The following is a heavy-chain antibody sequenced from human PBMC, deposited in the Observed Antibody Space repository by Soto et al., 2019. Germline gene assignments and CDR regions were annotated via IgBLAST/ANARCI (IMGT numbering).Heavy chain of an antibody. J-gene: IGHJ4*02. CDR2: IWYDGSNK. D-gene: IGHD6-13*01. V-gene: IGHV3-33*01. CDR1: GFTFSSYG. CDR3: ARVVIAAAGTYFDY. Sequence: QVQLVESGGGVVQPGRSLRLSCAASGFTFSSYGMHWVRQAPGKGLEWVAVIWYDGSNKYYADSVKGRFTISRDNSKNTLYLQMNSLRAEYTAVYYCARVVIAAAGTYFDYWGQGTLVTVSS.